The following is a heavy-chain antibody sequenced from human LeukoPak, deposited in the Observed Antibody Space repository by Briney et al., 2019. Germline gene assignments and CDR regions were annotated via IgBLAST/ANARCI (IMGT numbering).Heavy chain of an antibody. CDR3: ARDKAHSYGRYFDP. Sequence: SETLSLTCSVAGGSISTYYWNWIRQTPGKGLEWIVHISYGNTDYNPSLKSRVTISVDTSKNQFSLRLTSVTAADTAVYYCARDKAHSYGRYFDPWGQGALVIVSS. CDR1: GGSISTYY. J-gene: IGHJ5*02. V-gene: IGHV4-59*01. CDR2: ISYGNT. D-gene: IGHD5-18*01.